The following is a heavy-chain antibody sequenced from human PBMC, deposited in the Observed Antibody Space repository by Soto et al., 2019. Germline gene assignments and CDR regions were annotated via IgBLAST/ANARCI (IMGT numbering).Heavy chain of an antibody. CDR3: TTDLYLLMVYAPLPWFDP. J-gene: IGHJ5*02. CDR1: VFTFINAW. CDR2: IKSKTDGGTT. D-gene: IGHD2-8*01. Sequence: GGSLRLSCASSVFTFINAWMSWVRQAPGKGLEWVGRIKSKTDGGTTDYAAPVKGRFTISRDDSKNTLYLQMNSLKTEDTAVYYCTTDLYLLMVYAPLPWFDPWGQGTLVTVSS. V-gene: IGHV3-15*01.